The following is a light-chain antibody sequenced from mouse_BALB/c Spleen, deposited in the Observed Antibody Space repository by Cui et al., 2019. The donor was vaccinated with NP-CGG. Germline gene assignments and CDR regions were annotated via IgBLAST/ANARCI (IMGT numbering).Light chain of an antibody. CDR2: GTN. Sequence: QAVVTPESPLTTSPGETVTFTCRSSTGAVTTSNYANWVQEKPDHLFTGLIGGTNNRAPGVPARFSGSLIGDKAALTITGAQTEDEAIYFCALWYSNHWVFGGGTKLTVL. CDR1: TGAVTTSNY. J-gene: IGLJ1*01. V-gene: IGLV1*01. CDR3: ALWYSNHWV.